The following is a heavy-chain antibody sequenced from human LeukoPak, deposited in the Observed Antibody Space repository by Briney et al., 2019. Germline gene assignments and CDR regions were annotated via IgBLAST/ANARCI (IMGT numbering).Heavy chain of an antibody. CDR2: ISSSSSTI. Sequence: PGGSLRLSCAASGFTFSSYSMNWVRQAPGKGLEWVSYISSSSSTIYYADSVKGRFTISRDNAKNSLYLQMNSLRAEDTAVYYCARDDRYDSSGPNFDYWGQGTLVTVSS. J-gene: IGHJ4*02. V-gene: IGHV3-48*04. CDR1: GFTFSSYS. CDR3: ARDDRYDSSGPNFDY. D-gene: IGHD3-22*01.